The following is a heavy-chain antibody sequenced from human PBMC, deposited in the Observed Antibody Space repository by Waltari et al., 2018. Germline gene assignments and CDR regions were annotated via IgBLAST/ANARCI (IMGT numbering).Heavy chain of an antibody. V-gene: IGHV4-39*07. Sequence: QLQLQESGPGLVKPSETLSLTCTVSGGSISSSDYSWGWIRQPPGKGLEWIGTIYYSGSTYYNPSLKSRVTISVDTSKNQFSLKLTSVTAADTAVYFCARGVNYGAGFYHYYYTDVWGKGTTVTISS. CDR2: IYYSGST. D-gene: IGHD3-10*01. CDR1: GGSISSSDYS. CDR3: ARGVNYGAGFYHYYYTDV. J-gene: IGHJ6*03.